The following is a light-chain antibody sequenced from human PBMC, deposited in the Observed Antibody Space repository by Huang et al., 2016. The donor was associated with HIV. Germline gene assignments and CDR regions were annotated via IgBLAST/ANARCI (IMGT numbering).Light chain of an antibody. CDR3: QKYNSAPWT. Sequence: DIQMTQSPSSLSASVGDRVTITCRASQGIGNSLAWDQQKPGMFPKVLIYAASTLQSGVPSRFSGSGSGTDFTLTISSLQPGDVATYYCQKYNSAPWTFGQGTKVEIK. CDR2: AAS. CDR1: QGIGNS. V-gene: IGKV1-27*01. J-gene: IGKJ1*01.